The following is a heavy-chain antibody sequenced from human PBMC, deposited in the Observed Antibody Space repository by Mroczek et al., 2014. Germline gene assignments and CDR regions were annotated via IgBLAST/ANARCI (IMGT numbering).Heavy chain of an antibody. Sequence: ESGGGLVQPGGSLRLSCAASGFTFSSYAMSWVRQAPGKGLEWVSAISGSGGSTYYADSVKGRFTISRDNSKNTLYLQMNSLRAEDTAVYYCAKLPRYCSSTSCYDYMDVWGKGTTVTVSS. J-gene: IGHJ6*03. V-gene: IGHV3-23*01. D-gene: IGHD2-2*01. CDR1: GFTFSSYA. CDR3: AKLPRYCSSTSCYDYMDV. CDR2: ISGSGGST.